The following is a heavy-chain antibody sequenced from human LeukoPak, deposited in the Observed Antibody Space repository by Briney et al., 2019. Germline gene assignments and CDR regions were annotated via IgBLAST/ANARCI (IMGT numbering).Heavy chain of an antibody. J-gene: IGHJ5*02. D-gene: IGHD4-17*01. CDR2: IYYSGST. CDR1: GGSISSGGYY. V-gene: IGHV4-61*08. CDR3: ARDHSHLWYGDGNWFDP. Sequence: SETLSLTCTVSGGSISSGGYYWTWIRQHPGKGLEWIGYIYYSGSTNYNPSLKSRVTISVDTSKNQFSLKLSSVTAADTAVYYCARDHSHLWYGDGNWFDPWGQGTLVTVSS.